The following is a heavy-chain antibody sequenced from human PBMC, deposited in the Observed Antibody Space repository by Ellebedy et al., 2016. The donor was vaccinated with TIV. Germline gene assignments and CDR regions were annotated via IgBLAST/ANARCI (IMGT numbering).Heavy chain of an antibody. Sequence: AASVKVSCKASGGTFSNYAFNWVRQAPGQGLEWMGRIIPILGVADYAQNFQGRVTFTADKYTTTTYMELSSLRSEDTAVYYCARWGGSSGGFQGPYDYWGQGTLVAVSS. D-gene: IGHD3-22*01. V-gene: IGHV1-69*04. CDR2: IIPILGVA. J-gene: IGHJ4*02. CDR3: ARWGGSSGGFQGPYDY. CDR1: GGTFSNYA.